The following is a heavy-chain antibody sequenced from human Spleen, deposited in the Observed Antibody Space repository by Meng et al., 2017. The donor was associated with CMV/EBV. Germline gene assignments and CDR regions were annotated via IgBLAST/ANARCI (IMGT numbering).Heavy chain of an antibody. Sequence: GESLKISCAASGFTFSSYAMSWVRQAPGKGLEWVSAISGSGGSTYYADSVKGRFTISRDNSKNTLYVQMNTVRAEDTTVHSCAKLAIDAFDIWGQGTMVTVSS. CDR3: AKLAIDAFDI. V-gene: IGHV3-23*01. CDR2: ISGSGGST. J-gene: IGHJ3*02. CDR1: GFTFSSYA.